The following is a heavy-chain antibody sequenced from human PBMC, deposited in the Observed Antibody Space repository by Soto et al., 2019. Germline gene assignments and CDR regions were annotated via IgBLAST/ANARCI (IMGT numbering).Heavy chain of an antibody. Sequence: VGSLRLSCAASGFTFSTYGMTWVRQAPGKGLEWVSSIRSRSSYIYYADSVKGRFTISRDNAKNSLFLHMNSLRADDTAVYYCARDERGESSLYYYYGVDVWGQGTTVTVSS. CDR1: GFTFSTYG. J-gene: IGHJ6*02. D-gene: IGHD3-10*01. CDR2: IRSRSSYI. CDR3: ARDERGESSLYYYYGVDV. V-gene: IGHV3-21*01.